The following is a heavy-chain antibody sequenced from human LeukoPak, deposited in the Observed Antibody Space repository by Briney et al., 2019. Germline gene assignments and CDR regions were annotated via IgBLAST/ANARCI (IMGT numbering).Heavy chain of an antibody. CDR3: AKFIRDYDFWSGTYRAHWFDP. CDR2: ISGSVADT. Sequence: GGSLRLSCAASGFTFSSYAMSWVRQAPGKGLEWVSTISGSVADTYYADSVTGRFTISRDNSKDTLYLQMSSLRAEDRAVYYCAKFIRDYDFWSGTYRAHWFDPWGQGTLVTVSS. J-gene: IGHJ5*02. D-gene: IGHD3-3*01. V-gene: IGHV3-23*01. CDR1: GFTFSSYA.